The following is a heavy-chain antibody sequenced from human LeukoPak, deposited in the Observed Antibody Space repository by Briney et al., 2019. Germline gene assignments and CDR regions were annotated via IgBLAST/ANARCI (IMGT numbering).Heavy chain of an antibody. CDR2: ISSSSSYI. D-gene: IGHD2-2*03. Sequence: GGSLRLSCAASGFTFSSYSMNWVRQAPGMGLEWVSSISSSSSYIYYADSVKGRFTISRDNAKNSLYLQMNSLRAEDTAVYYCARDLLDIVVVPAARHPRYYYYGMDVWGKGTTVTVSS. V-gene: IGHV3-21*01. J-gene: IGHJ6*04. CDR1: GFTFSSYS. CDR3: ARDLLDIVVVPAARHPRYYYYGMDV.